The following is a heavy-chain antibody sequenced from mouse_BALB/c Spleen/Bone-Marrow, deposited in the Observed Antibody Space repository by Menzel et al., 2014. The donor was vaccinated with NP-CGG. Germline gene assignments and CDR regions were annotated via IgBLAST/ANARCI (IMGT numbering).Heavy chain of an antibody. D-gene: IGHD2-1*01. CDR3: TRSRDYGNWFAY. CDR1: GYTFTSYW. CDR2: IDPSDSYT. V-gene: IGHV1S127*01. Sequence: VQLQQSGAELVKPGASVKMSCKASGYTFTSYWMHWVKQRPGQGLEWIGVIDPSDSYTSYNQKFKGKATLTVDTSSSTAYMQLSSLTSEDSAVYYCTRSRDYGNWFAYWGQGTQVTVSA. J-gene: IGHJ3*01.